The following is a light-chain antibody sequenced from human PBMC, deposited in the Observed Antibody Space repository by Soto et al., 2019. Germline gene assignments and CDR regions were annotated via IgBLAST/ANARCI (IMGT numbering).Light chain of an antibody. J-gene: IGKJ1*01. Sequence: EIVLTQSPGTLSLSPGERAALSCRASKSVSSSHLAWYQQKPGQAPRLLIYGASSRATGIPDRFSGSGSGTDFTLTISRLEPGDLAVYYCQQYGSSPWTFGQGTKLEIK. CDR1: KSVSSSH. CDR3: QQYGSSPWT. V-gene: IGKV3-20*01. CDR2: GAS.